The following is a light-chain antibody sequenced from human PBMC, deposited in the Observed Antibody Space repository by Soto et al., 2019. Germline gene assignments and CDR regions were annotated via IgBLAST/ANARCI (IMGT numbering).Light chain of an antibody. CDR2: DVE. CDR1: SSDIGGYNY. CDR3: SSYTSRGTVV. V-gene: IGLV2-14*03. Sequence: QSALTQPASVSGSPGQSITISCTGTSSDIGGYNYVSWYQHHPGKASKLMIYDVENRPSGVSNRFSGSKSGNTASLTISGLQAEDEADYYCSSYTSRGTVVFGGGTQLTVL. J-gene: IGLJ2*01.